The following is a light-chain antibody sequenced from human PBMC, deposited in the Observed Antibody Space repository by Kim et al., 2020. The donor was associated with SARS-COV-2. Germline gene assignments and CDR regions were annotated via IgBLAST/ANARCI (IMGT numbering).Light chain of an antibody. CDR3: QKYDSVPWT. CDR1: QGISNY. Sequence: ASVGDRVTSTCRATQGISNYLAWYQQKPGKVPKLLIYDASALQSGVPSRFSGIGSGTDFTLTISSLQPEDVATYYCQKYDSVPWTFGQGTKVDIK. V-gene: IGKV1-27*01. J-gene: IGKJ1*01. CDR2: DAS.